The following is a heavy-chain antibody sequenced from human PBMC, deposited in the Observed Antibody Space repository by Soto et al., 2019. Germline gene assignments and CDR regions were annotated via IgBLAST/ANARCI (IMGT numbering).Heavy chain of an antibody. CDR3: ARGGDYVFWSGHIAPHYYYGMDV. D-gene: IGHD3-3*01. CDR1: GGSITGFY. V-gene: IGHV4-59*01. CDR2: IYFSGSS. J-gene: IGHJ6*02. Sequence: SETLSLTCSVSGGSITGFYWSWIRQAPGRGLEWIGHIYFSGSSNYNPSFKSRVTFSGDTSKNHFSLKLTSVTAADTAVYYCARGGDYVFWSGHIAPHYYYGMDVGGQGTTVTVSS.